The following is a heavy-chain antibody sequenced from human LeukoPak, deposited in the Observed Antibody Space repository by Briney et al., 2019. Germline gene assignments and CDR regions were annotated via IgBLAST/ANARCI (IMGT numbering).Heavy chain of an antibody. Sequence: ASVKVSCKASGYTFTSYDINWVRQATGQGLEWMGWMNPNSGNTGYAQKFQGRVTMTRNTSISTAYMELSRLRSDDTAVYYCATITGSRGDFDYWGQGTLVTVSS. J-gene: IGHJ4*02. D-gene: IGHD1-14*01. V-gene: IGHV1-8*01. CDR2: MNPNSGNT. CDR1: GYTFTSYD. CDR3: ATITGSRGDFDY.